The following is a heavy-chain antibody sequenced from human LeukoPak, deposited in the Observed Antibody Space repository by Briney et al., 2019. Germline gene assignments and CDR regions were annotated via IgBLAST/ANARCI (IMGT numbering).Heavy chain of an antibody. CDR2: TRYDGSDK. CDR3: AKDEGVGASYFDY. CDR1: GFTFSSCG. V-gene: IGHV3-30*02. J-gene: IGHJ4*02. Sequence: PGGSLRLSCEASGFTFSSCGMHWVRQAPGKGLEWVAYTRYDGSDKYYIDSVKGRFTIARDNSQKTLYLQMTSLRPDDTAVYFCAKDEGVGASYFDYWGQGTLVAVSS. D-gene: IGHD1-26*01.